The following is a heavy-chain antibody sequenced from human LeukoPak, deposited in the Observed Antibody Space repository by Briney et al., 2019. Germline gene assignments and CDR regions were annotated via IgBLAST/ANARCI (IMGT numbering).Heavy chain of an antibody. Sequence: SETLSLTCAVSGGSISSGGYSWSWIRQHPGKSLEWIGYIYYSGSTYYNPSLKSRVTISVDTSKNQFSLKLSSVTAADTAVYYCARGGEVTTYYYYYYGMDVWGQGTTVTVSS. CDR1: GGSISSGGYS. CDR3: ARGGEVTTYYYYYYGMDV. V-gene: IGHV4-31*11. J-gene: IGHJ6*02. D-gene: IGHD4-11*01. CDR2: IYYSGST.